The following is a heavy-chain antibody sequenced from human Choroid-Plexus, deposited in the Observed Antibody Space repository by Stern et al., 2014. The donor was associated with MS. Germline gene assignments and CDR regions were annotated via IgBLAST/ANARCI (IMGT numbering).Heavy chain of an antibody. Sequence: QVQLVQSGGGVVQPGRPLRLSCVASGFTFGSCAMHWVGQAPGKGLKWVGGVSHDGSYKYYADSVKGRFTISRDNSQNTLYMQMSSLRPEDTAVYYCAKDRQYLTYFFDHWGQGSLVTVSS. D-gene: IGHD2/OR15-2a*01. J-gene: IGHJ5*02. CDR1: GFTFGSCA. V-gene: IGHV3-30*18. CDR3: AKDRQYLTYFFDH. CDR2: VSHDGSYK.